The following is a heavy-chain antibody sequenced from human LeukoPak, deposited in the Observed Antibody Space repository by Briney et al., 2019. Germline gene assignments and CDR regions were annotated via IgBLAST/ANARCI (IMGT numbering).Heavy chain of an antibody. CDR1: GFTFSGSA. J-gene: IGHJ1*01. CDR2: IRSKANSYAT. V-gene: IGHV3-73*01. D-gene: IGHD3-9*01. CDR3: TRSRYFDWLHEYFQH. Sequence: GGSLRLSCAASGFTFSGSAMHWVRQASGKGLEWVGRIRSKANSYATAYAASVKGRFTISRDDSKNTAYLQMNSLKTEDTAVYDCTRSRYFDWLHEYFQHWGQGTLVTVSS.